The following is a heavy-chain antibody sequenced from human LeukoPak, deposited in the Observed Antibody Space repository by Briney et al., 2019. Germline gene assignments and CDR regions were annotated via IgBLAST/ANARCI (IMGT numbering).Heavy chain of an antibody. CDR1: GFTFSSCT. V-gene: IGHV3-21*01. CDR2: ITCSGSYI. CDR3: ARGAYSSSWNCEH. Sequence: PGGSLRLSCAASGFTFSSCTMNWVRQAPWKGLEWVSSITCSGSYIYYADSVKGRFTISRDNAKNSLYLQMNSLRVEDTAVYYCARGAYSSSWNCEHWGQGTLVTVSS. D-gene: IGHD6-13*01. J-gene: IGHJ1*01.